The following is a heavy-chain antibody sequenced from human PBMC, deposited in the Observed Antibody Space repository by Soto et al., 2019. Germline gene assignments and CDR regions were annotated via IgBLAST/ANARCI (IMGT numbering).Heavy chain of an antibody. CDR2: IKPDGSET. Sequence: EVQLVESGGGLVQPGGSLRLSCAASGFTFNTYWMTWVRQAPGQGLEWVANIKPDGSETYYLDSVKGRFTISRDSARDSVHLQMNVLRAEDTALYYCGRFGKVAAIDCWGRGTLVTVSS. CDR3: GRFGKVAAIDC. CDR1: GFTFNTYW. V-gene: IGHV3-7*01. D-gene: IGHD6-19*01. J-gene: IGHJ4*02.